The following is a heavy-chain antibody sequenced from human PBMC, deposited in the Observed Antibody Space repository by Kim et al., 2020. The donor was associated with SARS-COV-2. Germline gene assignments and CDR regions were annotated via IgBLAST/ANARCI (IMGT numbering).Heavy chain of an antibody. CDR1: GFPFSTYS. J-gene: IGHJ4*02. CDR3: ARIAVGMAAASDF. V-gene: IGHV3-21*01. CDR2: ISPSGRYL. Sequence: GGSLRLSCAASGFPFSTYSMNWVRQAPGKGLEWVSSISPSGRYLYYADSLKGRFTISRDNAQSSLSLQMNSLRAEDTAVYYCARIAVGMAAASDFWGQGTLVTVSS. D-gene: IGHD6-13*01.